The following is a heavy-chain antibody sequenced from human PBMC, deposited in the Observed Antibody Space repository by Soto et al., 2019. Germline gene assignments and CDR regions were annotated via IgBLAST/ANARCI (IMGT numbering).Heavy chain of an antibody. CDR1: GFTFSSYA. V-gene: IGHV3-23*01. D-gene: IGHD2-2*01. Sequence: PGGSLRLSCAASGFTFSSYAMSWVRQAPGKGLEWVSAISGSGGSTYYADSVKGRFTISRDNSKNTLYLQMNSLRAEDTAVYYCAKDLGRRYCSSTSCYALGAFDIWGQGTMVTVSS. J-gene: IGHJ3*02. CDR2: ISGSGGST. CDR3: AKDLGRRYCSSTSCYALGAFDI.